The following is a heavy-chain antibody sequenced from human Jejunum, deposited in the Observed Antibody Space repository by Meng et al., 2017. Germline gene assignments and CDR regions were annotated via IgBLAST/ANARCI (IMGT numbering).Heavy chain of an antibody. J-gene: IGHJ4*02. CDR1: GYTFTSYG. CDR2: ISVYHGNT. V-gene: IGHV1-18*01. Sequence: HVQLVQSGAEVKNPGASVKVSCKTSGYTFTSYGISWVRQAPGQGLEWMGWISVYHGNTNYAQKLQGRVTMTTDTSTSTAYMELRSLRSDDTAVYFCARDYSGTSYRYSDYWGQGTLVTVSS. CDR3: ARDYSGTSYRYSDY. D-gene: IGHD1-26*01.